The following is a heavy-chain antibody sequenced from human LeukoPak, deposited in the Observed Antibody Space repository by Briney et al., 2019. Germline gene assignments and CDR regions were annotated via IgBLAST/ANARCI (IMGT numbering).Heavy chain of an antibody. CDR1: GFTFSSSA. V-gene: IGHV3-23*01. CDR2: ISNNGGYT. Sequence: PGWSLRLPCAASGFTFSSSAMSWVRQAPGKGLEWVSAISNNGGYTYYADSVQGRFTISRDNSKSTLCLQMNSLRAEDTAVYYCAKQLAYCSDGSCYFPYWGQGTLVTVSS. CDR3: AKQLAYCSDGSCYFPY. J-gene: IGHJ4*02. D-gene: IGHD2-15*01.